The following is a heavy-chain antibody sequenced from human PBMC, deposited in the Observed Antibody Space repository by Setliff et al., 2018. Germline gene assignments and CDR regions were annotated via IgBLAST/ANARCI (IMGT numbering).Heavy chain of an antibody. V-gene: IGHV1-18*01. J-gene: IGHJ6*03. Sequence: RASVKVSCKASGYTFTSYGISWVRQAPGQGLEWMGWISAYNGNTNYAQKLQGRVTMTTDTSTSTAYMELRSLRSDDTAVDYCARSVGGLGEIPRAYYYHMDVWGNGTMVTVSS. D-gene: IGHD3-10*01. CDR2: ISAYNGNT. CDR1: GYTFTSYG. CDR3: ARSVGGLGEIPRAYYYHMDV.